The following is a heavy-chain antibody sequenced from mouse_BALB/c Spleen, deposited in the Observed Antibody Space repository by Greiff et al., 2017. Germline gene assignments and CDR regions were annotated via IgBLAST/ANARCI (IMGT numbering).Heavy chain of an antibody. Sequence: EVQLQESGGGLVKPGGSLKLSCAASGFTFSDYYMYWVRQTPEKRLEWVATISDGGSYTYYPDSVKGRFTISRDNAKNNLYLQMSSLKSEDTAMYYCARDRSRAWFAYWGQGTLVTVSA. CDR3: ARDRSRAWFAY. CDR1: GFTFSDYY. J-gene: IGHJ3*01. V-gene: IGHV5-4*02. D-gene: IGHD1-1*01. CDR2: ISDGGSYT.